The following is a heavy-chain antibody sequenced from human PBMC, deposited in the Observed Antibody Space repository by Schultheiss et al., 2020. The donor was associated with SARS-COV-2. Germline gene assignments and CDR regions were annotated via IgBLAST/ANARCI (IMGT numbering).Heavy chain of an antibody. CDR3: ARSYPSAMVRGASRWFDP. V-gene: IGHV4-61*08. CDR2: IYYSGST. D-gene: IGHD3-10*01. CDR1: GGTISSGGYS. J-gene: IGHJ5*02. Sequence: SETLSLTCAVSGGTISSGGYSWSWIRQPPGKGLEWIGYIYYSGSTNYNPSLKSRVTISVDTSKNQFSLKLSSVTAADTAVYYCARSYPSAMVRGASRWFDPWGQGTLVTVSS.